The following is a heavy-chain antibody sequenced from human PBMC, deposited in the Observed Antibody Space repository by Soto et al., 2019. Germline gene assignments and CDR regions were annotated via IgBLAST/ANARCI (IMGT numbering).Heavy chain of an antibody. Sequence: GESLKISCKGSGYSFTSYWIGWVRQMPGKGLEWMGIIYPGDSDTRYSPSFQGQVTISADKSISTAYLQWSSLKASDTAMYYCARQVSDFRSVYYSNRGYYYYYDMDVWGKGTTVTVSS. CDR3: ARQVSDFRSVYYSNRGYYYYYDMDV. CDR2: IYPGDSDT. D-gene: IGHD3-3*01. V-gene: IGHV5-51*01. J-gene: IGHJ6*03. CDR1: GYSFTSYW.